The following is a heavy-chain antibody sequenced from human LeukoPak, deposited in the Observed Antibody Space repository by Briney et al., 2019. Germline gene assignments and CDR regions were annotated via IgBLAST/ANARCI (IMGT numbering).Heavy chain of an antibody. Sequence: GASVKVSCKASGGTFSSYAISWVRQAPGQGLEWMGGIIPVFGTTSYAQKSQDRITITADKTTYTAFMELSSLGSEDTAVYYCARAVTSNILGAFDIWGRGTLVTISS. D-gene: IGHD2-21*02. CDR3: ARAVTSNILGAFDI. CDR1: GGTFSSYA. V-gene: IGHV1-69*06. J-gene: IGHJ3*02. CDR2: IIPVFGTT.